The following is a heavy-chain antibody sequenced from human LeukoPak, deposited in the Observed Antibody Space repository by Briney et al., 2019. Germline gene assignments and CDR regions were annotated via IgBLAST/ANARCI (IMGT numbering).Heavy chain of an antibody. Sequence: GGSLRLSCAASGFTFSSYAMHWVRQAPGKGLEWVAVISYDGSNKYYADSVKGRFTISRDNSKNTLYLQMNSLRAEDTAVYYCARARELGFGEGGYFDYWGQGTLVTVSS. CDR1: GFTFSSYA. CDR3: ARARELGFGEGGYFDY. D-gene: IGHD3-10*01. V-gene: IGHV3-30-3*01. J-gene: IGHJ4*02. CDR2: ISYDGSNK.